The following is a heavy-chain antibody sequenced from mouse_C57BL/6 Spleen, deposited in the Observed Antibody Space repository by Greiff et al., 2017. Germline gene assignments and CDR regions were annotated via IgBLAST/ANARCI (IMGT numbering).Heavy chain of an antibody. V-gene: IGHV5-4*03. J-gene: IGHJ2*01. Sequence: EVKLMESGGGLVKPGGSLKLSCAASGFTFSSYAMSWVRQTPEKRLEWVATISDGGSYTYYPDNVKGRFTISRDNAKNNLYLQMSHLKSEDTAMYYFARGLTWVFDYWGQGTTLTVSS. D-gene: IGHD3-1*01. CDR1: GFTFSSYA. CDR3: ARGLTWVFDY. CDR2: ISDGGSYT.